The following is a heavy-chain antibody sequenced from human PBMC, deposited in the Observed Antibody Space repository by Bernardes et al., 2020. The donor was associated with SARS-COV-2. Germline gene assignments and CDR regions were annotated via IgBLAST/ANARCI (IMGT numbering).Heavy chain of an antibody. J-gene: IGHJ4*02. CDR1: GFPVRNSY. CDR2: IYSGGST. D-gene: IGHD2-15*01. V-gene: IGHV3-53*01. Sequence: GSLILSCAASGFPVRNSYMRWVRQAPGKGLEWVSLIYSGGSTYYADSVTGRFTIPRDNSENTLYLQMNSLRADDTAVYYCGVRKVPAAAAQVDFWGQGTLVAVSS. CDR3: GVRKVPAAAAQVDF.